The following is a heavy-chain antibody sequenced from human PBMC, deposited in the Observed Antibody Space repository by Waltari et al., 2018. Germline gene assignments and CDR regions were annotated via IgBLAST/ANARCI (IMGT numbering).Heavy chain of an antibody. J-gene: IGHJ4*02. D-gene: IGHD6-6*01. Sequence: QITLKESGPTLVKPTQTLTLTCTFSGFSLSTSGLGVGWSRQPPGKALEWLALIYWNDDKRYSPSLKSRLTITKDTSKNQVVLTMTNMDPVDTATYYCAHRPGWDSSSSNYFDYWGQGTLVTVSS. CDR3: AHRPGWDSSSSNYFDY. CDR2: IYWNDDK. CDR1: GFSLSTSGLG. V-gene: IGHV2-5*01.